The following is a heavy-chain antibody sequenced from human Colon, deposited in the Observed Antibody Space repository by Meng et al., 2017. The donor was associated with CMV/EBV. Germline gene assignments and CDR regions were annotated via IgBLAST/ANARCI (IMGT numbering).Heavy chain of an antibody. D-gene: IGHD1-26*01. Sequence: ASVKVSCKASGYTFTSYGISWVRQAPGQGLEWMGWISAYNGNTNYAQKLQGRVTMTTDTSTSTAYMELRSLRSDDTAVYYCARERAHSRSYSRVYYYGMDVWGQGTTVTVSS. CDR2: ISAYNGNT. J-gene: IGHJ6*02. CDR3: ARERAHSRSYSRVYYYGMDV. CDR1: GYTFTSYG. V-gene: IGHV1-18*01.